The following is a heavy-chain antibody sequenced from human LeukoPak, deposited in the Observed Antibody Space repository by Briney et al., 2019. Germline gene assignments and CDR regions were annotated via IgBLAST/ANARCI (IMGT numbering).Heavy chain of an antibody. J-gene: IGHJ5*02. D-gene: IGHD2-21*01. CDR2: MNPNSGNT. Sequence: VSVKVSCKASGYTFTSYDINWVRQATGQGLEWMGWMNPNSGNTGYAQKFQGRVTMTRNTSISTAYMELSSLRSEDTAVYYCARGRFPLYCGGDCYRAGWFDPWGQGTLVTVSS. V-gene: IGHV1-8*01. CDR1: GYTFTSYD. CDR3: ARGRFPLYCGGDCYRAGWFDP.